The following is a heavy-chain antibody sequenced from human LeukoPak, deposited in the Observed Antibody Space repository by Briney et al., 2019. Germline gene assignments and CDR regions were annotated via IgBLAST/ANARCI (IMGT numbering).Heavy chain of an antibody. CDR3: ARDLLRITMIVGGAFDI. CDR1: GFTFSNYS. J-gene: IGHJ3*02. Sequence: PGGSLRLSCAASGFTFSNYSMNWVRQAPGKGLEWVSSISSSSSYIYYADSVKGRFTISRDNAKNSLYLQMNSLRAEDTAVYYCARDLLRITMIVGGAFDIWGQGTMVTVSS. CDR2: ISSSSSYI. V-gene: IGHV3-21*01. D-gene: IGHD3-22*01.